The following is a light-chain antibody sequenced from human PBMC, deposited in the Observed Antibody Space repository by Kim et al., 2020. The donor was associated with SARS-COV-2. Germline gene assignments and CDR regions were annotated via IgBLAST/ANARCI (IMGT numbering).Light chain of an antibody. CDR3: QQYGNSPLT. CDR1: QSVSSNH. J-gene: IGKJ4*01. V-gene: IGKV3-20*01. Sequence: EIVLTQSPGTLSLSPGERGTLSCRASQSVSSNHLAWYQQKPGQAPRLLIYGASSRATGIPDRFSGSGSGTDFTLTISRLEPEDFAVYYCQQYGNSPLTFGGGTKLEIK. CDR2: GAS.